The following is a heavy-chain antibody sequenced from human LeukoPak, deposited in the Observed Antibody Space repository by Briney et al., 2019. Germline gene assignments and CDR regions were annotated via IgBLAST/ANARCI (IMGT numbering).Heavy chain of an antibody. CDR3: ARRAYDDYYDSSGYYFDY. V-gene: IGHV4-59*08. J-gene: IGHJ4*02. D-gene: IGHD3-22*01. Sequence: SETLSLTCTVSGGSISSYYWSWIRQPPGKGLEWIGYIYYSGSTNYNYNPSLKSRVTISVDTSKNQFSLKLSSVTAADTAVYYCARRAYDDYYDSSGYYFDYWGQGTLVTVSS. CDR1: GGSISSYY. CDR2: IYYSGSTNY.